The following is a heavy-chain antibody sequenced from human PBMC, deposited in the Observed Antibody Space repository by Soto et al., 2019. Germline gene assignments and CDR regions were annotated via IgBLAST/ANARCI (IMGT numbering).Heavy chain of an antibody. V-gene: IGHV3-49*03. J-gene: IGHJ6*02. CDR1: GFTFGDYA. D-gene: IGHD2-2*01. CDR2: IRSKAYGGTT. CDR3: TRVVPAAMRYYYYGMDV. Sequence: PGGSLRLSCTASGFTFGDYAMSWFRQAPGKGLEWVGFIRSKAYGGTTEYAASVKGRFTISRDDSKSIAYLQMNSLKTEDTAVYYCTRVVPAAMRYYYYGMDVWGQGTTVTV.